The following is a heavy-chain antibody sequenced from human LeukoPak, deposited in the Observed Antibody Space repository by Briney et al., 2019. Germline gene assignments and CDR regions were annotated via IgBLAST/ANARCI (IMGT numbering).Heavy chain of an antibody. Sequence: ASVKVSCKASGYTFTSYGISWVRQAPGQGLEWMGWISAYNGNTNCAQKLQGRVTMTTDTSTSTAYMELRSLRSDDTAVYYCAREVPVVPAAMRPYYYYGMDAWGQGTTVTVSS. V-gene: IGHV1-18*01. CDR2: ISAYNGNT. D-gene: IGHD2-2*01. CDR3: AREVPVVPAAMRPYYYYGMDA. J-gene: IGHJ6*02. CDR1: GYTFTSYG.